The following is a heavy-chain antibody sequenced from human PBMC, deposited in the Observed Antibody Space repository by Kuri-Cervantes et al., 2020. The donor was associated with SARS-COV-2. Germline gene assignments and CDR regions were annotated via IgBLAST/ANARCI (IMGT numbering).Heavy chain of an antibody. D-gene: IGHD2-2*01. CDR3: ARALLGYCSSTSCHFHYFDY. V-gene: IGHV3-21*01. Sequence: GGSLRLSCAASGFTFSSYSMNWVRQAPGKGLEWVSSISSSSSYIYYADSVKGRFTISRDNAKNSLYLQMNSLRAEDTAVYYCARALLGYCSSTSCHFHYFDYWGQGTLVTVSS. CDR2: ISSSSSYI. J-gene: IGHJ4*02. CDR1: GFTFSSYS.